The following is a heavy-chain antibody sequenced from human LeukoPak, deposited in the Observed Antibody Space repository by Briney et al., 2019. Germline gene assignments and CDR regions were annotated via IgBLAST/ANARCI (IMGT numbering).Heavy chain of an antibody. CDR2: MYNSGRTT. CDR3: ARTRDDGAFDI. J-gene: IGHJ3*02. CDR1: GGPISSYY. D-gene: IGHD3-3*01. Sequence: SETLSLTCTVSGGPISSYYWSWIRQPPGKGLEWIGYMYNSGRTTNYNPSLKGRVTISVDRSKNQFSLKLSSVTAADTAVYYCARTRDDGAFDIWGHGTMVTVSS. V-gene: IGHV4-59*08.